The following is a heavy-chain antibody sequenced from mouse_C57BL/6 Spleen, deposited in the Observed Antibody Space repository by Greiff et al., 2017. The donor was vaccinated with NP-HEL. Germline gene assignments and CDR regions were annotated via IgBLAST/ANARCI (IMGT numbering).Heavy chain of an antibody. V-gene: IGHV1-72*01. D-gene: IGHD2-4*01. J-gene: IGHJ2*01. CDR1: GYTFTSYW. CDR3: ARYDYDFDY. Sequence: VQLQQSGAELVKPGASVKLSCKASGYTFTSYWMHWVKQRPGRGLEWIGRIGPNSGGTKYNEKFKSKATLTVDKPSRTAYMQLSSLTSEDSAVYYCARYDYDFDYWGQGTTLTVSS. CDR2: IGPNSGGT.